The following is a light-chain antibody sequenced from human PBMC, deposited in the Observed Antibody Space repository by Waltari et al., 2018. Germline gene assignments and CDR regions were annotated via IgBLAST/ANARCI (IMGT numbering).Light chain of an antibody. CDR1: NSDVGSYKL. CDR3: CSYAGSGTFV. V-gene: IGLV2-23*02. J-gene: IGLJ3*02. CDR2: EVS. Sequence: QSALTQPASVSGSPGQSITISCTGTNSDVGSYKLVSWYQQHPGKAPKLMIYEVSKRPSGVSDRFSGSKSGNTASLTISALQTEDEAYYYCCSYAGSGTFVFGGGTKLAVL.